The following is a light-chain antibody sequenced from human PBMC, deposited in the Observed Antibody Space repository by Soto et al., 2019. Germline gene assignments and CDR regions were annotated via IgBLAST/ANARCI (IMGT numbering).Light chain of an antibody. Sequence: EFVLTQSPVTLSLSPGETATLSCRASESIGTFLAWYQQKPGQAPRLLIYDASTRDTGIPARFSGSGSGTDFTLTISDLEAEDSAVYNCQRRDSSPAFGGGTKVQI. CDR3: QRRDSSPA. CDR1: ESIGTF. V-gene: IGKV3-11*01. CDR2: DAS. J-gene: IGKJ4*01.